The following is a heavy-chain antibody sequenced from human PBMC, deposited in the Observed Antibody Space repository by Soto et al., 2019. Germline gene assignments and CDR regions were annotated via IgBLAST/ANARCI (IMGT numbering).Heavy chain of an antibody. CDR2: ITAAGTST. CDR3: ARGDPTYFDC. J-gene: IGHJ4*02. Sequence: EVQLVESGGGLVQPGGSLRLSCAASGFTFSTYWMHWVRQAPGEGLVWLSRITAAGTSTSSADSVKGRFTISRDNAKNTLYLQMNSLRAENTAMYDCARGDPTYFDCWGQGILVTVSS. V-gene: IGHV3-74*01. D-gene: IGHD1-26*01. CDR1: GFTFSTYW.